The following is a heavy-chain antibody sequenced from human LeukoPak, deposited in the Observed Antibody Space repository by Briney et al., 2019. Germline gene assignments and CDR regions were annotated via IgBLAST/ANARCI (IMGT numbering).Heavy chain of an antibody. D-gene: IGHD6-19*01. J-gene: IGHJ4*02. V-gene: IGHV3-33*01. CDR1: GFTFSSCG. CDR3: ARTIAVAGPYYFDY. Sequence: GGSLRLFWAASGFTFSSCGMHWVRQAPGKGLEWVAVIWYDGSKQYYGDSVKGRFTISRDNSKSTLFLQMNSLRAEDTAVYYCARTIAVAGPYYFDYWGQGTLVTVSS. CDR2: IWYDGSKQ.